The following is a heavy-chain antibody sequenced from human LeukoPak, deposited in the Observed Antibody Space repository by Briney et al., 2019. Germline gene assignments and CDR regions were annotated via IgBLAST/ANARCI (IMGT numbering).Heavy chain of an antibody. CDR1: GGTFSSYA. Sequence: ASVKVSCKASGGTFSSYAISWVRQAPGQGLEWMGGIIPIFGTANYAQKFQGRVTITTDESTSTAYMELSSLRSEDTAVYYCARSEAAAGTWYNWFDPWGQGTPVTVSS. J-gene: IGHJ5*02. D-gene: IGHD6-13*01. CDR2: IIPIFGTA. V-gene: IGHV1-69*05. CDR3: ARSEAAAGTWYNWFDP.